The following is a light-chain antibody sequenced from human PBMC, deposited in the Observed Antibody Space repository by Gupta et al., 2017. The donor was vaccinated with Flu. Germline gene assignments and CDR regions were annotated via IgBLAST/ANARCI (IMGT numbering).Light chain of an antibody. V-gene: IGLV1-44*01. CDR1: SSNIGSNT. CDR3: AAWDDSLWV. CDR2: SNN. J-gene: IGLJ3*02. Sequence: GQRVTISCSGSSSNIGSNTVNWYQQLPGTAPKLLIYSNNQRPSGVPDRFSGSKSGTSASLAISGLQSEDEAEYYCAAWDDSLWVFGGGTKLTVL.